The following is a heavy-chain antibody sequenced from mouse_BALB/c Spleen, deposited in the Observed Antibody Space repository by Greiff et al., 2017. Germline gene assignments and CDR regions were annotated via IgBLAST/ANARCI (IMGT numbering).Heavy chain of an antibody. CDR2: ISYSGST. V-gene: IGHV3-8*02. D-gene: IGHD2-2*01. CDR1: GDSITSGY. CDR3: ARYYRLRQGFAY. J-gene: IGHJ3*01. Sequence: VQLKQSGPSLVKPSQTLSLTCSVTGDSITSGYWNWIRKFPGNKLEYMGYISYSGSTYYNPSLKSRISITRDTSKNQYYLQLNSVTTEDTATYYCARYYRLRQGFAYWGQGTLVTVSA.